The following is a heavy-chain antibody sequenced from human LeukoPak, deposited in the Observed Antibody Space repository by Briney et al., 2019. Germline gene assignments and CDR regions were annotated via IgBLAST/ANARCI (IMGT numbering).Heavy chain of an antibody. D-gene: IGHD4-17*01. J-gene: IGHJ4*02. CDR1: GFTFSSYG. V-gene: IGHV3-30*18. Sequence: GGSLRLSCAASGFTFSSYGMHWVRQAPGKGLEWVAVISYDGSNKYYADSVKGRFTISRDNSKNTLYLQMNSLRAEDTAVYYCAKDTEGRHYYFDYWGQGTLVTVSS. CDR2: ISYDGSNK. CDR3: AKDTEGRHYYFDY.